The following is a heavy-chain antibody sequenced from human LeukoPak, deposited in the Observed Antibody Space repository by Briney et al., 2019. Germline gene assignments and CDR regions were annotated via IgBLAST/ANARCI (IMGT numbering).Heavy chain of an antibody. Sequence: GGSLRLSCAASGFTFSSYSMNWVRQAPGKGLEWVSSISSSSSYIYYADSVKGRFTISRDNAKNSLYLQVNSLRAEDTAVYYCARDMVLWFGELFAFDYWGQGTLVTVSS. CDR2: ISSSSSYI. V-gene: IGHV3-21*01. CDR3: ARDMVLWFGELFAFDY. CDR1: GFTFSSYS. J-gene: IGHJ4*02. D-gene: IGHD3-10*01.